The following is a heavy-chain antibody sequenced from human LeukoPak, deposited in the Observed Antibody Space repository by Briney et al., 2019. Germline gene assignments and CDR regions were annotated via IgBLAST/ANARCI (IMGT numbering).Heavy chain of an antibody. CDR3: ANHLVTN. J-gene: IGHJ4*02. V-gene: IGHV3-66*01. CDR1: GFTVSNNY. D-gene: IGHD2-21*02. CDR2: IYSGGST. Sequence: GALKLSGVVYGFTVSNNYMNQLRQAPGKGLEWVSVIYSGGSTYYADSVKGRFTISRDNSKNTLYLQMNSLRAEDTAVYYCANHLVTNWGQGTLVTVSS.